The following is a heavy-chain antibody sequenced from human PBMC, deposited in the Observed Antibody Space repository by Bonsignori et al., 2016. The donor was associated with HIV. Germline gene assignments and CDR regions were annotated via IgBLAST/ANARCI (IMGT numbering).Heavy chain of an antibody. Sequence: ASVKVSCKGSGYTFISYGISWVRQAPGQGLEWMGWISAYNGNTKYAQKLQDRVTMTTDTSTSTAYMELRSLRSDDTAVYYCAREYRSSWYGDAFDIWGQGTMVTVSS. D-gene: IGHD6-13*01. CDR1: GYTFISYG. V-gene: IGHV1-18*01. J-gene: IGHJ3*02. CDR3: AREYRSSWYGDAFDI. CDR2: ISAYNGNT.